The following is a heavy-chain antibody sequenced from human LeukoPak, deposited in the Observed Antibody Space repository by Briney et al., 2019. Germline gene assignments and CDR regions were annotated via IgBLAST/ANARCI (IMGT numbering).Heavy chain of an antibody. CDR3: ARDPILYGDYDLDY. J-gene: IGHJ4*02. CDR1: GGSISSSSYY. D-gene: IGHD4-17*01. V-gene: IGHV4-39*07. CDR2: IYYSGST. Sequence: SETLSLTCTVSGGSISSSSYYWGWIRQPPGKGLEWIGSIYYSGSTYYNASLKSRVTISVDTSKNQFSLKLSSVTAADTAVYYCARDPILYGDYDLDYWGQGTLVTVSS.